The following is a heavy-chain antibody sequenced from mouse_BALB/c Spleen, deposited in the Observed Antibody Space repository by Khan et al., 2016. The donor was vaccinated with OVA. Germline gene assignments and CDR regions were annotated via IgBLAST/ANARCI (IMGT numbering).Heavy chain of an antibody. Sequence: QVQLKQSGAELAKPGASVKMSCKASGYTFINYWILWVKQWPGQGLEWIGYINPSTGYTEYNQNFKDKATLTADKSSSTAYMQLSSLTSEDSAVYYCARRGLRWDFDYWGQGTTLTDSS. V-gene: IGHV1-7*01. CDR1: GYTFINYW. CDR3: ARRGLRWDFDY. CDR2: INPSTGYT. J-gene: IGHJ2*01. D-gene: IGHD1-1*01.